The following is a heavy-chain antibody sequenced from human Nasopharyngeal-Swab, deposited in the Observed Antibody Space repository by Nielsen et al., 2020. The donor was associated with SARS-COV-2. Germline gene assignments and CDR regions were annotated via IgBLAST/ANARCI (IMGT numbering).Heavy chain of an antibody. CDR2: IDNSGST. V-gene: IGHV4-30-4*01. CDR3: ARGVMGVTRYNDMMTGYFFDP. D-gene: IGHD3-9*01. CDR1: GFSIRGLDYY. J-gene: IGHJ5*02. Sequence: SETLSLTCTLSGFSIRGLDYYWSWILQPPGKGLEWIGYIDNSGSTSYNPSLKSRMTMSVDTSKNQFSLKLNSVTAADTAVYYCARGVMGVTRYNDMMTGYFFDPWGQGTLVTVSS.